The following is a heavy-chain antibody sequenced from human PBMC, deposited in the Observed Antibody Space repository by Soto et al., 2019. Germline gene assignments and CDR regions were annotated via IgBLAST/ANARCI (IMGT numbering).Heavy chain of an antibody. CDR2: IYYSGST. CDR1: GGSISSSSYY. J-gene: IGHJ6*03. D-gene: IGHD5-12*01. Sequence: SETLSLTCTVSGGSISSSSYYWGWIRQPPGKGLEWIGSIYYSGSTYYNPSLKSRVTISVDTSKNQFSLKLSSVTAADTAVYYCVGGYDSPYYMDVWGKGTTVTVSS. V-gene: IGHV4-39*01. CDR3: VGGYDSPYYMDV.